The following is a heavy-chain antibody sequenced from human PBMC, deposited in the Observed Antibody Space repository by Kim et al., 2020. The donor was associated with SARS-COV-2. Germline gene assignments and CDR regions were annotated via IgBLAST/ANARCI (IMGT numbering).Heavy chain of an antibody. D-gene: IGHD2-2*01. CDR1: GFTFSSYG. V-gene: IGHV3-33*01. Sequence: GGSLRLSCAASGFTFSSYGMHWVRQAPGKGLEWVAVIWYDGSNKYYADSVKGRFTISRDNSKNTLYLQMNSLRAEDTAVYYCAREGGGYCSSTSCYELDYWGQRTLVTVSS. CDR2: IWYDGSNK. CDR3: AREGGGYCSSTSCYELDY. J-gene: IGHJ4*02.